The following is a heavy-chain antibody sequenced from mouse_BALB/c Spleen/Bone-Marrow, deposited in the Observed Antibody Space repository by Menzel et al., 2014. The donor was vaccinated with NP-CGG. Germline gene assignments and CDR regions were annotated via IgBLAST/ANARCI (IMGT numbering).Heavy chain of an antibody. CDR3: ARSYYDYDIDY. Sequence: VQLQQSGAELVKPGASVKLSCTASGFNIKDTYMHWVKQRPEQGLEWIGRIDPANGNTKYDPKFQGKATITADTSSNTADLQLRSLTSDDNAVYYCARSYYDYDIDYWGQGTTLTVSS. D-gene: IGHD2-4*01. CDR1: GFNIKDTY. CDR2: IDPANGNT. J-gene: IGHJ2*01. V-gene: IGHV14-3*02.